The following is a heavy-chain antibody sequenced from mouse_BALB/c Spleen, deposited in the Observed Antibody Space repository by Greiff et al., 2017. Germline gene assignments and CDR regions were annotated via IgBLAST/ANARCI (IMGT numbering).Heavy chain of an antibody. V-gene: IGHV14-3*02. CDR2: IDPANGNT. CDR1: GFNIKHTY. D-gene: IGHD2-1*01. J-gene: IGHJ3*01. Sequence: VQLQQSGAELVKPGASVKLSCTASGFNIKHTYMHWVKQRPEQGLEWIGRIDPANGNTKYDPKFQGKATITADTSSNTAYLQLSSLTSEDTAVYYCARYGNYEENPCWGQGTLVTVSA. CDR3: ARYGNYEENPC.